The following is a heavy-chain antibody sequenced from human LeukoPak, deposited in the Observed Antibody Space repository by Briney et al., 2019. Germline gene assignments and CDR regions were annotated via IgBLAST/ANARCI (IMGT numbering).Heavy chain of an antibody. CDR2: ISAYNGNT. V-gene: IGHV1-18*01. Sequence: ASVKVSCKASGYTSTSYGISWVRQAPGQGLEWMGWISAYNGNTNYAQKLQGRVTMTTDTSTSTAYMELRSLRSDDTAVYYCARDSGQQLVRGLVDYWGQGTLVTVSS. CDR1: GYTSTSYG. D-gene: IGHD6-13*01. CDR3: ARDSGQQLVRGLVDY. J-gene: IGHJ4*02.